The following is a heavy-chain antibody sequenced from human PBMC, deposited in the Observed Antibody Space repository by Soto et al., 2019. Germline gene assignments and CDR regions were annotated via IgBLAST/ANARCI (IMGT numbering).Heavy chain of an antibody. CDR3: GRGGPDSPMAPGY. J-gene: IGHJ4*02. CDR2: IDYNGVT. V-gene: IGHV4-39*01. Sequence: PSETLSLTCSVSAASISSRDSYWGWIRQTPGKGLEWIGNIDYNGVTYYNPSLKSRVTVSNDTSKNQFSLKVASVTAEDTAVFYCGRGGPDSPMAPGYWGQGTLVTVSS. CDR1: AASISSRDSY. D-gene: IGHD5-18*01.